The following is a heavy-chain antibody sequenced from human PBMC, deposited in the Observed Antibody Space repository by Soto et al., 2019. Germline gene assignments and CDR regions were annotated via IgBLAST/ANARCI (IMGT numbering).Heavy chain of an antibody. CDR3: VRGVNPFDI. CDR2: INSDGRST. V-gene: IGHV3-74*01. CDR1: GFTFSTYW. Sequence: EVQLVESGGGLVQPGGSLRLSCAASGFTFSTYWMHWVGQAPGKGLVWVSRINSDGRSTDYADSVKGRFTISRDNAKNTRYLQMNSLRAEDTAVYYCVRGVNPFDIWGQGTMVTVSS. J-gene: IGHJ3*02. D-gene: IGHD2-21*01.